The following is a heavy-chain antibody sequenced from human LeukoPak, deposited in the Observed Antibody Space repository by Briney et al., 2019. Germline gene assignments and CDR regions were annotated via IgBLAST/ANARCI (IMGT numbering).Heavy chain of an antibody. V-gene: IGHV1-69*06. Sequence: SVKVSCKASGGTFSSYAISRVRQAPGQGLEWMGGIIPIFGTANYAQKFQGRVTITADKSTSTAYMELSSLRSEDTAVYYCATSGYSSSWYSNWFDPWGQGTLVTVSS. J-gene: IGHJ5*02. CDR2: IIPIFGTA. CDR3: ATSGYSSSWYSNWFDP. D-gene: IGHD6-13*01. CDR1: GGTFSSYA.